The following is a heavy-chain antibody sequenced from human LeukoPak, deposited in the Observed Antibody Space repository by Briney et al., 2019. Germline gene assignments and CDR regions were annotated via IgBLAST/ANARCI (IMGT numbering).Heavy chain of an antibody. CDR2: ISSSSSYI. V-gene: IGHV3-21*01. J-gene: IGHJ4*02. Sequence: GGSLRLSCAASVFTFSSYIMNWVRQPPARGLEWVASISSSSSYIYYADSVKGRFTIPRDKAKNPLYLQMNSLKAEDTAVYYCARDNRVLISSSTNFDYWGQGTLVTVSS. CDR3: ARDNRVLISSSTNFDY. CDR1: VFTFSSYI. D-gene: IGHD6-6*01.